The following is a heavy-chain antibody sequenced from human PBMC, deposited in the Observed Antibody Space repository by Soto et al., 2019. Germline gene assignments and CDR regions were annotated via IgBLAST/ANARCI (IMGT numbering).Heavy chain of an antibody. Sequence: SETLSLTCTVSGGSISSYYWSWIRQPPGKGLEWIGYIYYSGSTNYSPSLKSRVTISLDTSKNQFSLKLTSVTAADTAVYFCARGGGGGYLLDYRGLGPVVTVS. V-gene: IGHV4-59*01. J-gene: IGHJ4*02. CDR1: GGSISSYY. D-gene: IGHD1-26*01. CDR2: IYYSGST. CDR3: ARGGGGGYLLDY.